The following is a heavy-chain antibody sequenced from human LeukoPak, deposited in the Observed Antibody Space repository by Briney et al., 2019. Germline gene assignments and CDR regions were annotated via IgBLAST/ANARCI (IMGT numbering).Heavy chain of an antibody. CDR1: GYTFTGYY. CDR2: INPNSGGT. Sequence: ASVKVSCKASGYTFTGYYMHWVRQAPGPGLGWVGRINPNSGGTNYAQKFQGRVTMTRDTSISTAYMELSRLRSDDTAVYYCARAGVWDYSDSSGYHNGAFDIWGQGTMVTVSS. J-gene: IGHJ3*02. V-gene: IGHV1-2*02. CDR3: ARAGVWDYSDSSGYHNGAFDI. D-gene: IGHD3-22*01.